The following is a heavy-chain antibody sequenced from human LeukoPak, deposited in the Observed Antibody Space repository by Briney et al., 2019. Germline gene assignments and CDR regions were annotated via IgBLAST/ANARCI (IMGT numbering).Heavy chain of an antibody. D-gene: IGHD2-2*01. V-gene: IGHV4-34*01. CDR1: GGSFSGYY. CDR2: INHSGST. J-gene: IGHJ4*02. CDR3: ARHGGTSHFELDY. Sequence: PSETLSLTCAVYGGSFSGYYWSWIRQPPGKGLEWIGEINHSGSTNYNPSLKSRVSISVDTSKNQFSLKLSSVTAADTAVYYCARHGGTSHFELDYWGQGTLVTVSS.